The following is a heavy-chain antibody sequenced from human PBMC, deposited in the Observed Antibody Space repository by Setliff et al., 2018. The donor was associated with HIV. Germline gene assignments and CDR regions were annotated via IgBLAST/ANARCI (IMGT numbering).Heavy chain of an antibody. J-gene: IGHJ4*02. CDR2: ISGYNGNT. V-gene: IGHV1-18*01. CDR3: ASPTAIPH. CDR1: GYTFNNFA. Sequence: ASVKVSCKASGYTFNNFAISWVRQAPGQGLEWMGWISGYNGNTDYGQKVQGRVTMTIDTSTTTAYMELRSLRSDDTAVYYCASPTAIPHWGQGTLVTVSS. D-gene: IGHD2-21*02.